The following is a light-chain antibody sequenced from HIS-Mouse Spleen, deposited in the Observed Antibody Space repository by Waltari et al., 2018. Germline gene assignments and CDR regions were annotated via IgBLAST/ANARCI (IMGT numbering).Light chain of an antibody. V-gene: IGKV3-20*01. CDR3: QQYGSSPFT. CDR2: GAS. CDR1: QSVSSSY. J-gene: IGKJ3*01. Sequence: EIVLTQSPGTLSLSPVERATLSCRASQSVSSSYLSWYKHKPGQAPRLLIYGASSRATGIPGRLSGSGSGTNFTLTISRLEPEDFAVYYCQQYGSSPFTFGPGTKVDIK.